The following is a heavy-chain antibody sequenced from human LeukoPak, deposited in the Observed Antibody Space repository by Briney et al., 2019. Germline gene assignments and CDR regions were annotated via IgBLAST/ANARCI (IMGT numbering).Heavy chain of an antibody. CDR2: ISGSGGST. CDR1: GFTFSSYA. D-gene: IGHD3-10*01. CDR3: ARCRESYYYYYMDV. J-gene: IGHJ6*03. V-gene: IGHV3-23*01. Sequence: PGGSLRLSCAASGFTFSSYAMSWVRQAPGKGLEWVSAISGSGGSTYYADSVKGRFTISRDNSKNTLYLQMNSLRAEDTAVYYCARCRESYYYYYMDVWGKGTTVTVFS.